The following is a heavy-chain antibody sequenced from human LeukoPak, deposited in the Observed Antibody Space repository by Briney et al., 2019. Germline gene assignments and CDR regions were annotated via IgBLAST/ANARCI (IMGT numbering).Heavy chain of an antibody. J-gene: IGHJ4*02. Sequence: GGSLRLSCAASGLTFSGSAMHWVRKASGKGLEWVGRIRSKANSYATAYAASVKGRLTISRDDSKNTAYLQMNSLRTEDTAVYYCTRPYSSGPVSGYYWGQGTLVTVSS. CDR1: GLTFSGSA. CDR2: IRSKANSYAT. D-gene: IGHD6-19*01. CDR3: TRPYSSGPVSGYY. V-gene: IGHV3-73*01.